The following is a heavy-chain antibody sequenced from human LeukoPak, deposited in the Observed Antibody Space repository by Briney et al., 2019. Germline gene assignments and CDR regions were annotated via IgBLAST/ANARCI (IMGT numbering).Heavy chain of an antibody. Sequence: PGGSLRLSCAASGFTFSSYSMNWVRQAPGKGLVGVSSISSSSSYIYYADSVKGRFTISRDNAKNSLYLQMNSLRAEDTAVYYCARDVIAVAGVGAFDIWGQGTMVTVSS. CDR2: ISSSSSYI. J-gene: IGHJ3*02. CDR3: ARDVIAVAGVGAFDI. D-gene: IGHD6-19*01. V-gene: IGHV3-21*01. CDR1: GFTFSSYS.